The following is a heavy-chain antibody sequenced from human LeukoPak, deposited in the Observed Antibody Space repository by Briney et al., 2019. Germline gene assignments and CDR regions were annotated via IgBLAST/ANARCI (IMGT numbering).Heavy chain of an antibody. V-gene: IGHV4-61*02. CDR2: IYTSGST. CDR1: GGSISSGSYY. D-gene: IGHD3-22*01. J-gene: IGHJ6*03. CDR3: ARGVRGYSERGHYMDV. Sequence: SQTLSLTCTVSGGSISSGSYYWSWIRQPAGKGLEWIGRIYTSGSTNYNPSLKSRVTISVDTSKNQFSLKLSSVTAADTAVYYCARGVRGYSERGHYMDVWGKGTTVTVSS.